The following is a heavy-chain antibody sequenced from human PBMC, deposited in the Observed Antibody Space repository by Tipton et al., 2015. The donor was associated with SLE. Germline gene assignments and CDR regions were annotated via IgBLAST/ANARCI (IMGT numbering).Heavy chain of an antibody. CDR1: GFTFSNYA. D-gene: IGHD6-19*01. CDR3: ARYFSSGWDDGFDI. V-gene: IGHV3-23*01. Sequence: SLRLSCAASGFTFSNYAMSWVRQAPGRGLEWVSGISGSGGSTDYADSVKGRFTISRDNSKNTVYLQMNSLRAEDTAVYYCARYFSSGWDDGFDIWGQGTMVTVSS. J-gene: IGHJ3*02. CDR2: ISGSGGST.